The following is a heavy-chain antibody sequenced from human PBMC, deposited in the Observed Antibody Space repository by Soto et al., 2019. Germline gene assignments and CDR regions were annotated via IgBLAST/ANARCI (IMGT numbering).Heavy chain of an antibody. J-gene: IGHJ5*02. CDR3: ARVTYTYGANYFDP. Sequence: QVQLQESGPGLVKPSETLSLTCTVSGGAINNYYWTWILQPPGRGLAWIGYIYYTGSTNYNRSLTRRVTMSVDTSKTQFSLKLTAVTAADSAVYYCARVTYTYGANYFDPWGQGTLVTVSS. CDR2: IYYTGST. CDR1: GGAINNYY. D-gene: IGHD2-8*01. V-gene: IGHV4-59*01.